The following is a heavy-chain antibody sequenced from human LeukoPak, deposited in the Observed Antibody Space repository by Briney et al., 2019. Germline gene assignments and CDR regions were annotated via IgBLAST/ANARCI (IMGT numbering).Heavy chain of an antibody. CDR3: AGGQTYYYDTSGHYPLDY. CDR2: IKQDGSEK. J-gene: IGHJ4*01. D-gene: IGHD3-22*01. Sequence: GGSLRLSCAASGFTFSTYWMTWVRQAPGKGLEWVANIKQDGSEKYYVDSVKGRFTISRDNAKNSLYLQMNSLRAEDTAVYYCAGGQTYYYDTSGHYPLDYCGHGTLVTVSS. V-gene: IGHV3-7*01. CDR1: GFTFSTYW.